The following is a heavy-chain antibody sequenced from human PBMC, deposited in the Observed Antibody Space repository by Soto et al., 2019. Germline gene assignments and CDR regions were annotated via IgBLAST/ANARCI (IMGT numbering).Heavy chain of an antibody. CDR3: ARHSVPQFHIVVVPAAIGPDYMDV. V-gene: IGHV4-59*08. Sequence: SETLSLTCTVSGGSISSYYWSWIRQPPGKGLEWIGYIYYSGSTNYNPSLKSRVTISVDTSKNQFSLKLSSVTAADTAVYYCARHSVPQFHIVVVPAAIGPDYMDVWGKGTTVTVSS. J-gene: IGHJ6*03. CDR2: IYYSGST. D-gene: IGHD2-2*02. CDR1: GGSISSYY.